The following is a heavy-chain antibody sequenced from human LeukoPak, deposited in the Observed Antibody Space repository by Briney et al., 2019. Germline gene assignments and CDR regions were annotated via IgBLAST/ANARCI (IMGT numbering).Heavy chain of an antibody. CDR2: ISSSSSYI. Sequence: GGSLRLSCAASGFAFSNYNMNWVRQPPGKGLEWVSSISSSSSYIYYADSVKGRFTISRDNGKKSLYLQMYSLRAEDTAVYYCARDLRVVVTGSFDSWGQGTLVTVSS. CDR1: GFAFSNYN. CDR3: ARDLRVVVTGSFDS. V-gene: IGHV3-21*01. J-gene: IGHJ4*02. D-gene: IGHD3-22*01.